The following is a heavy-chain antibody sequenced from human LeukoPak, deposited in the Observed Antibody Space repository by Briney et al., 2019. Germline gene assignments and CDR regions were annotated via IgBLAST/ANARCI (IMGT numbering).Heavy chain of an antibody. CDR3: ARDLSQHYYDSSGYPDY. Sequence: KAGGSLRLSCAASGFTFSSYSMNWVRQSPGKGLEWVSSISSSSSYIYYADSVKGRFTISRDNAKNSLYLQMNSLRAEDTAVYYCARDLSQHYYDSSGYPDYWGQGTLVTVSS. V-gene: IGHV3-21*01. J-gene: IGHJ4*02. D-gene: IGHD3-22*01. CDR1: GFTFSSYS. CDR2: ISSSSSYI.